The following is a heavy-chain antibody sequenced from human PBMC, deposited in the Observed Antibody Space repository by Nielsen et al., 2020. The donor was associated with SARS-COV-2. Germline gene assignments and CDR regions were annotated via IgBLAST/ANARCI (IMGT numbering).Heavy chain of an antibody. CDR3: AKDKYQLLNYGMDV. V-gene: IGHV3-23*01. Sequence: GESLKISCAASGFTFSKYAMTWVRQGPGKGLEWVSSISGSGGSTYYADSVKGRFTISRDNSKNTLYLQINSLRAEDTAVYYCAKDKYQLLNYGMDVWGQGTTVTVSS. CDR2: ISGSGGST. D-gene: IGHD2-2*01. J-gene: IGHJ6*02. CDR1: GFTFSKYA.